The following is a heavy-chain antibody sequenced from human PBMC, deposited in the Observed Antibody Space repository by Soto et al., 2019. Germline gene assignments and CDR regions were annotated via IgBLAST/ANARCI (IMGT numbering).Heavy chain of an antibody. D-gene: IGHD2-2*01. CDR2: IYYTGKT. Sequence: SETLSLTCSVSGDYIRVGGYYWTWIRQRPGKGLEWMGYIYYTGKTYYNPSLESRLTMSVDRSKNQFSLRLTSVTAADTAVYFCGRDLTSNANCIDPWGQGTLVTVSS. V-gene: IGHV4-31*02. J-gene: IGHJ5*02. CDR1: GDYIRVGGYY. CDR3: GRDLTSNANCIDP.